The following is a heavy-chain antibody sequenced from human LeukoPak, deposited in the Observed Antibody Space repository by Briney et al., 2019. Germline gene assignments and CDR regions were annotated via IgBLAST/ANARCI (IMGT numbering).Heavy chain of an antibody. CDR2: TLYSGTT. J-gene: IGHJ4*02. CDR1: GASISRSSYY. V-gene: IGHV4-39*01. CDR3: ARHCRVYSEVIGHFDY. Sequence: SETLSLTCSVSGASISRSSYYWGWIRQPPGKGLEWIGSTLYSGTTNYNSSLKSRFTISVDTSKNHFSLKLSSVTAADTAVYFCARHCRVYSEVIGHFDYWGQGSLVTVSS. D-gene: IGHD3-10*01.